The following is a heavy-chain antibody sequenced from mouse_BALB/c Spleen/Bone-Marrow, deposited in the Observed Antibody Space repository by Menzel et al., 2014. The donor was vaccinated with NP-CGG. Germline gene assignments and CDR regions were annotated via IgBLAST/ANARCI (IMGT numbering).Heavy chain of an antibody. D-gene: IGHD2-14*01. CDR2: IWSGGST. Sequence: VKLVESGPGLVQPSQSLSITCTVSGFSLTSYGVHWVRRSPGKGLEWLGVIWSGGSTDYNAAFISRLSISKDNSKSQVFFKMNSLQANDTAIYYCARNGGAYYRYYYAMDYWGQGTSVTVSS. CDR3: ARNGGAYYRYYYAMDY. J-gene: IGHJ4*01. V-gene: IGHV2-2*02. CDR1: GFSLTSYG.